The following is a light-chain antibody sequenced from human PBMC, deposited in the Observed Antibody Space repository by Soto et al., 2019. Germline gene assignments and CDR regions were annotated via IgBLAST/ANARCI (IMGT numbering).Light chain of an antibody. Sequence: DIQMTQSPSTLSASVGDRVTITCRASQSISAWLAWYQQKPGKAPKLLIYKASTLKSGVPSRFSGSGSGTEFTLTISSLQTDDFANYYCQHYNSYSEAFGQGTKVDIK. CDR1: QSISAW. V-gene: IGKV1-5*03. CDR2: KAS. J-gene: IGKJ1*01. CDR3: QHYNSYSEA.